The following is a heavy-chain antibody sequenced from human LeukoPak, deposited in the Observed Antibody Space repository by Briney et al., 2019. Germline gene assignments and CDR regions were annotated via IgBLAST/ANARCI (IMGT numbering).Heavy chain of an antibody. CDR1: GGSINSGDYY. CDR2: IHSSGNT. Sequence: SGTLSLTCAVSGGSINSGDYYWNWIRQHPEKGLEWIGYIHSSGNTYYNPPLKSRVTISRDTSKNQFSLKLSSVTAADTAVYYCARVYGSGSALEYWGQGTLVTVSS. CDR3: ARVYGSGSALEY. J-gene: IGHJ4*02. D-gene: IGHD3-10*01. V-gene: IGHV4-31*11.